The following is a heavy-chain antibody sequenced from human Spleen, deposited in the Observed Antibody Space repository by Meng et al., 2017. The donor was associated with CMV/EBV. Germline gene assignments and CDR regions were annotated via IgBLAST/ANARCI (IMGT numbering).Heavy chain of an antibody. CDR2: INPSGGST. J-gene: IGHJ4*02. V-gene: IGHV1-46*02. CDR3: ARELQTARGYYFDY. D-gene: IGHD2-21*02. CDR1: GYTFNSYY. Sequence: KASGYTFNSYYMHWVRQAPGQGLEWMGIINPSGGSTSYAQKFQGRVTMTRDTSTSTVYMELSSLRSDDTAVYYCARELQTARGYYFDYWGQGTLVTVSS.